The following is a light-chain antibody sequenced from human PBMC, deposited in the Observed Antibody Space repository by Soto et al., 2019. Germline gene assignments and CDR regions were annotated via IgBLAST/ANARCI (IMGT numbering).Light chain of an antibody. Sequence: AILMTQSPASFSASPGDRGTITCRASQGIGTYFAWYQQKPGKAPKLLIYAASTLHSGVPSRFRGSGSGKDSKVPIRGLESKGLLIYSRRQYAHYPRTVGWGTKVDIK. CDR2: AAS. V-gene: IGKV1-8*01. J-gene: IGKJ4*01. CDR1: QGIGTY. CDR3: RQYAHYPRT.